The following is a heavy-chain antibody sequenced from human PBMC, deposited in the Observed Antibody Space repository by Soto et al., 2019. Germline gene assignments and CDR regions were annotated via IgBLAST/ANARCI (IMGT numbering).Heavy chain of an antibody. V-gene: IGHV4-59*01. CDR1: GGSISSYY. CDR3: ARGWGIGDTVITRFDC. J-gene: IGHJ4*02. CDR2: IYYSGST. D-gene: IGHD4-17*01. Sequence: PSETLSLTCTVSGGSISSYYWSWIRQPPGKGLEWIGYIYYSGSTNYNPTDKSRVTISVDKYKNQYSLKLSSVTAADRAVYYCARGWGIGDTVITRFDCWGQGTLVTVSS.